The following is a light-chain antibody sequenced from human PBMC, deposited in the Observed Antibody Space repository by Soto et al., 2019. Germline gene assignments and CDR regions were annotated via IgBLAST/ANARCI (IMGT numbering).Light chain of an antibody. Sequence: QLVVTQSPSASASLGASVKLTCTLSSGHSNYAIAWHQQQPGKGPRFLMKLNSDGSHTKGDGIPDRFSGSSSGAKRYLTISSLQSEDEADYYCQTWGTAIRVVFGGGTKLTVL. CDR3: QTWGTAIRVV. V-gene: IGLV4-69*01. J-gene: IGLJ2*01. CDR2: LNSDGSH. CDR1: SGHSNYA.